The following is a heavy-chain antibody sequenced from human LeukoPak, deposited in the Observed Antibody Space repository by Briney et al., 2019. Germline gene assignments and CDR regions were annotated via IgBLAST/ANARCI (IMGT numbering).Heavy chain of an antibody. CDR1: GGSISSYY. CDR3: ARGLWYSSSWYYFDY. J-gene: IGHJ4*02. V-gene: IGHV4-59*01. D-gene: IGHD6-13*01. Sequence: PSETLSLTCTVSGGSISSYYWSWIRQPPGKGLEWIGYIYYSGSTNYNPSLKSRVTISVDTSKNQFSLKLSSVTAADTAVYYCARGLWYSSSWYYFDYWGQGTLVTVSS. CDR2: IYYSGST.